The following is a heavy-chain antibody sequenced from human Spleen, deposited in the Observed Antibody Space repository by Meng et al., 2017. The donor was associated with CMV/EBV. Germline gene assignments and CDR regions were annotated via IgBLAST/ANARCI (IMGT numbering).Heavy chain of an antibody. D-gene: IGHD3-16*02. J-gene: IGHJ4*02. CDR2: INSDGSST. V-gene: IGHV3-74*01. CDR3: ASLGELSFDY. CDR1: GFIFRSYW. Sequence: GGSLRLSCAASGFIFRSYWMHWVRQVPGKGLVWVSRINSDGSSTSYADSVKGRFTISRDNSKNTLYLQMNSLRAEDTAVYYCASLGELSFDYWGQGTLVTVSS.